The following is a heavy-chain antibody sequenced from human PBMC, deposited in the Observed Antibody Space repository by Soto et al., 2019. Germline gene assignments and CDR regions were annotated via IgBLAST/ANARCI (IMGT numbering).Heavy chain of an antibody. V-gene: IGHV4-39*01. Sequence: SETLSLTCTVSGGSISSSSYYWGWIRQPPGKGLEWIGSIYYSGSTYYNPSLKSRVTISVDTSKNQFSLKLSSVTAADTAVYYCARVDSSGWYKEYNWFDPRGQGTPVTVSS. D-gene: IGHD6-19*01. CDR1: GGSISSSSYY. J-gene: IGHJ5*02. CDR3: ARVDSSGWYKEYNWFDP. CDR2: IYYSGST.